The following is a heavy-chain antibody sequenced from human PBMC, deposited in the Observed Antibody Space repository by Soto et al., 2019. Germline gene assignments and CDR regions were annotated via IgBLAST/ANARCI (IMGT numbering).Heavy chain of an antibody. Sequence: NPSDSPSLTCAVSGDSITNDGYFWSWIRQPPGKGLEWLGYIYHSGSTYSNPSLKSRLTISLDTSKSQFSLKLRSVTAADTAVYYCASTRYNSGWYVLFDYWGQAILVPVSS. CDR2: IYHSGST. CDR1: GDSITNDGYF. D-gene: IGHD6-19*01. J-gene: IGHJ4*02. V-gene: IGHV4-31*11. CDR3: ASTRYNSGWYVLFDY.